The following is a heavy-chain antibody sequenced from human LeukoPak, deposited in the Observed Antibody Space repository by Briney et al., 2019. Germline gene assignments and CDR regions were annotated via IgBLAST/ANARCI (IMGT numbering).Heavy chain of an antibody. D-gene: IGHD1-14*01. V-gene: IGHV3-74*01. CDR2: INFDGSST. J-gene: IGHJ4*02. Sequence: GGSLRLSCAASGFDFSSNWMHWVRQAPGKGLVWVSRINFDGSSTSYADSVKGRFTISRDNAKNTLYLQMNSLRAEDTAVYYCARVRYCDYWGQGTLVTVSS. CDR1: GFDFSSNW. CDR3: ARVRYCDY.